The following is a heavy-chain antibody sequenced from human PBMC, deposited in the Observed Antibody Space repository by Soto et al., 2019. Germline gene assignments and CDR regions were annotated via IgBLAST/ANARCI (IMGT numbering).Heavy chain of an antibody. V-gene: IGHV1-8*01. J-gene: IGHJ6*02. CDR2: LNPTNGDT. CDR3: ARADRMDAPMDYDMDV. CDR1: GYTFTSYD. Sequence: QVQLVQSGAEVKKPGASVKVSCQASGYTFTSYDISWVRQAPGQGLEWMGWLNPTNGDTDYAQKFQGRVTMTRNTSMNTAYMELRSLSTDDTAVFYCARADRMDAPMDYDMDVWGQGTTVTVSS. D-gene: IGHD2-2*01.